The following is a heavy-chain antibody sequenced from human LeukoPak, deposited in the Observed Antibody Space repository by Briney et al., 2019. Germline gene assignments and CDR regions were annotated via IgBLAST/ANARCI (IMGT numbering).Heavy chain of an antibody. CDR1: GVTISSSNW. CDR2: IYHSGSN. V-gene: IGHV4-4*02. D-gene: IGHD3/OR15-3a*01. Sequence: SETLSLKCAVSGVTISSSNWWRRVREPPGEGLEWIGEIYHSGSNNYNPSLKSRVTISVDKSKNQFSLKLSSVTAADTAVYYCARVGLGLYYWGQGTLVTVSS. J-gene: IGHJ4*02. CDR3: ARVGLGLYY.